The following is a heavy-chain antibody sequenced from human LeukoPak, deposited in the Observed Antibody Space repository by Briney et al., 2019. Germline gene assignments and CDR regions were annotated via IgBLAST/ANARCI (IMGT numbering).Heavy chain of an antibody. V-gene: IGHV4-4*02. Sequence: SGTLSLTCAVSGGSISSSNWWSWVRQPPGKGLGWIGEIYHSGSTNYNPSLKSRVTISLDTSKNQFSLKLTSVTAADTAVYYCARATGGNSGYWGQGTLVTVSS. D-gene: IGHD4-23*01. CDR1: GGSISSSNW. CDR2: IYHSGST. CDR3: ARATGGNSGY. J-gene: IGHJ4*02.